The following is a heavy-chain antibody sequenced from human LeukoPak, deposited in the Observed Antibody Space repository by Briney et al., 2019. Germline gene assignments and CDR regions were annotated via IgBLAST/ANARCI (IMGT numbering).Heavy chain of an antibody. D-gene: IGHD6-19*01. V-gene: IGHV4-59*01. J-gene: IGHJ3*02. Sequence: PSETLSLTCTVSGGSISSYYWSWIRQPPGKGLEWIGYIYYSGSTNYNPSLKSRVTISVDTSKNQFSLKLSSVTAADTAVYYCARDASSGWYGHAFDIWGQGTMVTVPS. CDR1: GGSISSYY. CDR2: IYYSGST. CDR3: ARDASSGWYGHAFDI.